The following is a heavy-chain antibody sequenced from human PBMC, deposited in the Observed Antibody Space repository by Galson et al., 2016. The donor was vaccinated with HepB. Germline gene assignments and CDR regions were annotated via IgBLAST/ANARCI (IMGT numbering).Heavy chain of an antibody. CDR1: GGSFSGDH. J-gene: IGHJ4*02. D-gene: IGHD5-18*01. Sequence: ETLSLTCAVYGGSFSGDHWTWIRQPPGKGLEWIGEMNGRGSTNFNPSLKSRVTISVDTSKNQFPLKLSSVTAADTAVYYCAKTYTYGLRFDYWGQGTLVTVSS. CDR2: MNGRGST. V-gene: IGHV4-34*01. CDR3: AKTYTYGLRFDY.